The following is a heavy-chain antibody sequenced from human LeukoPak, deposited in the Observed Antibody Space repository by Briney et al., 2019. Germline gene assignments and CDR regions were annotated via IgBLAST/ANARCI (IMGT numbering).Heavy chain of an antibody. CDR3: ASPRNYGDYSYYGMDV. V-gene: IGHV1-18*01. CDR2: ISAYNGNT. D-gene: IGHD4-17*01. Sequence: GASVKVSCKASGYTFTGYGISWVRQAPGQGLEWMGWISAYNGNTNYAQKLQGRVTMTTDTSTSTAYMELRSLRSDDTAVYYCASPRNYGDYSYYGMDVWGQGTTVTVSS. CDR1: GYTFTGYG. J-gene: IGHJ6*02.